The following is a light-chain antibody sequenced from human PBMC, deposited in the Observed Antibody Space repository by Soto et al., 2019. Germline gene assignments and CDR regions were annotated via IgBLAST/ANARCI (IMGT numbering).Light chain of an antibody. V-gene: IGLV2-11*01. CDR3: SSYTNINTRAGV. CDR1: SSDVGGYDS. Sequence: QSALTQPRSVSGSPGQSVTISCTGTSSDVGGYDSVSWYQQHPGKAPKFMIYDVNKRPSGVPDRFSGSKSGNTASLTISGLQAEDEAEYYCSSYTNINTRAGVFGTGTKVTVL. CDR2: DVN. J-gene: IGLJ1*01.